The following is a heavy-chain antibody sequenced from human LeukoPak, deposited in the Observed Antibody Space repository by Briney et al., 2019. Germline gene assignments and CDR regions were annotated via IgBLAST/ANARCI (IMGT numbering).Heavy chain of an antibody. CDR1: GFTFSSYE. CDR3: AGPTYSYALDY. D-gene: IGHD5-18*01. J-gene: IGHJ4*02. V-gene: IGHV3-48*03. CDR2: ISSSGSTI. Sequence: GGSLRLSCAASGFTFSSYEMNWVRQAPGKGLEWVSYISSSGSTIYYADSVKGRFTISRDNAKNSLYLQMNSLRAEDTAVYYCAGPTYSYALDYWGQGTLVTVSS.